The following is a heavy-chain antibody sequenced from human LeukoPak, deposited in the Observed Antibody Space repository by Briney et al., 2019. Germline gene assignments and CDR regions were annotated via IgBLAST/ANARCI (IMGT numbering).Heavy chain of an antibody. CDR2: ISSSSSTI. Sequence: GGSLRLSCAASGFTFSSYSMNWVRQAPGKGLEWVAYISSSSSTIYYADSVKGRFTISRDNAKNSLYLQMNSLRAEDTAVYYCARESPWGYSSSWYDDYWGQGTLVTVSS. D-gene: IGHD6-13*01. J-gene: IGHJ4*02. CDR1: GFTFSSYS. CDR3: ARESPWGYSSSWYDDY. V-gene: IGHV3-48*01.